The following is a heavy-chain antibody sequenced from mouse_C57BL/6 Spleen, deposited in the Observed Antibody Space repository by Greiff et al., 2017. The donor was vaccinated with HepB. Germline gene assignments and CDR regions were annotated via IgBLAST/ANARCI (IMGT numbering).Heavy chain of an antibody. Sequence: VQLQQSGAELVRPGASVKLSCTASGFNIKDYYMHWVKQRPEQGLEWIGRIDPEDGDTEYAPKFQGKATMTADTSSNTAYLQLSSLTSEDTAVYYCTTNLYYSNYPFAYWGQGTLVTVSA. CDR3: TTNLYYSNYPFAY. CDR1: GFNIKDYY. D-gene: IGHD2-5*01. CDR2: IDPEDGDT. V-gene: IGHV14-1*01. J-gene: IGHJ3*01.